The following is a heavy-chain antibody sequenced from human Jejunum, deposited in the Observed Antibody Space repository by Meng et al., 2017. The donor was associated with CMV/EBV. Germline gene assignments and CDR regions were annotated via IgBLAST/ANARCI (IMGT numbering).Heavy chain of an antibody. CDR2: VSHDGST. CDR1: GGSFSNYY. D-gene: IGHD3-10*01. Sequence: AVYGGSFSNYYLSWMRQTPGKGLEWSGEVSHDGSTNYNPSLKSRVTISVDTSKNQFSLTLTSATAADTAVYYCARDPFREWFDPWGQGTLVTVSS. V-gene: IGHV4-34*01. J-gene: IGHJ5*02. CDR3: ARDPFREWFDP.